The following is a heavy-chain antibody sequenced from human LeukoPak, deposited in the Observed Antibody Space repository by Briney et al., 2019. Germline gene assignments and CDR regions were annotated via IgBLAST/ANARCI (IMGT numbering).Heavy chain of an antibody. CDR3: AREYF. CDR2: IKQDGSQI. Sequence: PGGSLRLSCAASGFTFGSQWMSWVRQAPGKGPEWVASIKQDGSQIYYVDPVKGRFTISRDNAQNSLYLQMNSLRAEDTAIYFCAREYFWGQGTLVTVSS. V-gene: IGHV3-7*01. CDR1: GFTFGSQW. J-gene: IGHJ4*02.